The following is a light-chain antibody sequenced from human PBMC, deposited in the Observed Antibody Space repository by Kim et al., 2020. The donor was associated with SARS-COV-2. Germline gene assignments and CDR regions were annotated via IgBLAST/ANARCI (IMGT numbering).Light chain of an antibody. V-gene: IGLV10-54*01. Sequence: QAGLTQPPSVSKGLRQTATLTCTGNSNNVGNQGAAWLQQHQGHPPKLLSYRNNNRPSGVSERLPASRSGNTASLTITGLQPEDEADYYCSTWDSSLNEWVFGGGTQLTVL. CDR1: SNNVGNQG. J-gene: IGLJ3*02. CDR3: STWDSSLNEWV. CDR2: RNN.